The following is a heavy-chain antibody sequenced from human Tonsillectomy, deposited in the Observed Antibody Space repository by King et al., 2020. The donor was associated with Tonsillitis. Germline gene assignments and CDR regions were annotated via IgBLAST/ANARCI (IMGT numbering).Heavy chain of an antibody. V-gene: IGHV4-38-2*02. CDR3: ARLIPCYDSPLGYFDY. D-gene: IGHD5-12*01. Sequence: MQLQESGPGLVKPSETLSLTCTVSGYSISSGYYWGWIRQPPGKGLEWIGSIYHSGSTYYNPSLKSRVTISVDTSKNQFSLKLSSVTAADTAVYYCARLIPCYDSPLGYFDYWGQGPLVTVSS. CDR1: GYSISSGYY. CDR2: IYHSGST. J-gene: IGHJ4*02.